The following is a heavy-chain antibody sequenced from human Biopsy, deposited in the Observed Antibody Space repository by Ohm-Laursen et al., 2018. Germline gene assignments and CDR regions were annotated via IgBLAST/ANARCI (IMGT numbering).Heavy chain of an antibody. CDR2: IWYDGSDK. V-gene: IGHV3-33*03. J-gene: IGHJ4*02. Sequence: SLRLSCSASGFKFDNYGMNWVRQAPGKGLEWVAVIWYDGSDKYYGDSVKGRFAISRDNAKNTLYLQMNGLRAEDTGVYYCGSSIHLGYWGRGTLVTVSS. CDR3: GSSIHLGY. CDR1: GFKFDNYG. D-gene: IGHD6-19*01.